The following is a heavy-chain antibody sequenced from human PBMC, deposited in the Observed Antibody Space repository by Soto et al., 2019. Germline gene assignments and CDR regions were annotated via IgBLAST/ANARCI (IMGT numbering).Heavy chain of an antibody. CDR2: IYYSGST. J-gene: IGHJ3*02. D-gene: IGHD2-15*01. Sequence: SETLSLTCTVSGGSISSYYWSWIRQPPGKGLEWIGYIYYSGSTNYNPSLKSRVTISVDTSKNQFSLELSSVTAADTAVYYCARVIVVVAATPFDAFEIWGQGTMVTVSS. V-gene: IGHV4-59*01. CDR1: GGSISSYY. CDR3: ARVIVVVAATPFDAFEI.